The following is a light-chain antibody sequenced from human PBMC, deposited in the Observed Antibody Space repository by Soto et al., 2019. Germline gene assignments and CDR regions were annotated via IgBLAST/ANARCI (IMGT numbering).Light chain of an antibody. Sequence: EIVMTQSPATLSVSPGERATLSCRASQSVTSNLAWYQQKPGQAPSLVIYGASTRATGTPARFSGSGSGTEFTLTISSLQSEDFALYYCQQYNGWPLTFGGGTKVEI. CDR3: QQYNGWPLT. V-gene: IGKV3-15*01. CDR1: QSVTSN. CDR2: GAS. J-gene: IGKJ4*01.